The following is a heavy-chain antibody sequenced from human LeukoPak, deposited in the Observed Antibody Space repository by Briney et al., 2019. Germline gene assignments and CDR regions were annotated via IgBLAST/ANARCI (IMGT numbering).Heavy chain of an antibody. CDR3: AKATSIAARPPFDY. D-gene: IGHD6-6*01. CDR2: ISGSGGST. CDR1: GFTFSSYA. J-gene: IGHJ4*02. Sequence: PGGSLRLSCAASGFTFSSYAMSWVRQAPGRGLEWVSAISGSGGSTYYADSMKGRFTISRDNSKNTLYLQMNSLRDEDTAVYYCAKATSIAARPPFDYWGQGTLVTVSS. V-gene: IGHV3-23*01.